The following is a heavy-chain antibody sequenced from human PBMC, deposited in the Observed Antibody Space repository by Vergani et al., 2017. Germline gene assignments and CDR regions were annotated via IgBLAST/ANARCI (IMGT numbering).Heavy chain of an antibody. V-gene: IGHV4-34*01. CDR1: GGSFSGYY. J-gene: IGHJ4*02. Sequence: QVQLQQWGAGLLKPSETLSPTCAVYGGSFSGYYWSWIPQPPGKGLEWIGEINHSGSTNYNPSLKSRVTISVDTSKNQFSLKLSSVTAADTAVYYCARAMGGYCSSTSCPFDYWGQGTLVTVSS. CDR3: ARAMGGYCSSTSCPFDY. CDR2: INHSGST. D-gene: IGHD2-2*01.